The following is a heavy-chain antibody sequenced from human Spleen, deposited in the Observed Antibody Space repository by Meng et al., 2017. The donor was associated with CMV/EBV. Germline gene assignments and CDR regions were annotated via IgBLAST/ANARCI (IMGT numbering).Heavy chain of an antibody. CDR2: ISSSSSYI. Sequence: FTLRSYSMNWVRQAPGKGLEWVSSISSSSSYIYYADSVKGRFTISRDNAKNSLYLQMNSLRAEDTAVYYCARDYNHCSSTSCSTDYWGQGTLVTVSS. V-gene: IGHV3-21*01. CDR3: ARDYNHCSSTSCSTDY. CDR1: FTLRSYS. J-gene: IGHJ4*02. D-gene: IGHD2-2*01.